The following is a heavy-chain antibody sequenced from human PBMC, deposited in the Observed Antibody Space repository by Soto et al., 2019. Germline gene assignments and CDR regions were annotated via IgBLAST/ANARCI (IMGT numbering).Heavy chain of an antibody. J-gene: IGHJ4*02. Sequence: XGSLRLSCAASGFAFSNCAMSWVRQAPGKGLEWVSTIKTSGDTTFYADPVKGRFTTSRDDSKNTLYLQMNSLRAEDTATYYCTKDVTGDIGADFWGQGAPVTVSS. CDR3: TKDVTGDIGADF. CDR2: IKTSGDTT. V-gene: IGHV3-23*05. CDR1: GFAFSNCA. D-gene: IGHD2-21*02.